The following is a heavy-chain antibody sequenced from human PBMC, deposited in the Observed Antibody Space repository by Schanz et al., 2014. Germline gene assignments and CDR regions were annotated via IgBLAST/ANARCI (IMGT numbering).Heavy chain of an antibody. J-gene: IGHJ4*02. CDR3: ARGEPACYFDD. Sequence: EVQLVESGGGLVQPGGSLRLSCAASGFSVGNKYMNWVRQAPGKGLEWVSFIYIGGNTYYADSMKGRFTISRDNSKNTVYIQMNSLRAEDTAVYYCARGEPACYFDDWGQGTLVTVSS. CDR1: GFSVGNKY. CDR2: IYIGGNT. V-gene: IGHV3-66*01.